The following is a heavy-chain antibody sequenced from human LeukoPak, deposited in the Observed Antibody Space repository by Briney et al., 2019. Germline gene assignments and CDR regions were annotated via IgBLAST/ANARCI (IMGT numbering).Heavy chain of an antibody. D-gene: IGHD4-17*01. CDR2: ISYDGSNK. V-gene: IGHV3-30*03. CDR3: ASSRDYAHDY. J-gene: IGHJ4*02. CDR1: GFTSSSYG. Sequence: GRSLRLSCAASGFTSSSYGMHWVRQAPGKGLEWVAVISYDGSNKYYADSVKGRFTISRDNSKNTLYLQMNSLRAEDTAVYYCASSRDYAHDYWGQGTLVTVSS.